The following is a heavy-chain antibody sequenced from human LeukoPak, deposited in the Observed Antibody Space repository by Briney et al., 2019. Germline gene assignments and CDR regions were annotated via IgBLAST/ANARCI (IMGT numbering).Heavy chain of an antibody. V-gene: IGHV3-48*02. CDR1: GFTFSDYG. CDR3: GKSLGFGRGGFDY. Sequence: GGSLRLSCAASGFTFSDYGISWVRQAPGKGLEWVSHISRGSSTIYYTDSVKGRFTVSRDNAKNSLYLQMNSLRDEDTAVYYCGKSLGFGRGGFDYWGQGTLVTVSS. D-gene: IGHD3/OR15-3a*01. CDR2: ISRGSSTI. J-gene: IGHJ4*02.